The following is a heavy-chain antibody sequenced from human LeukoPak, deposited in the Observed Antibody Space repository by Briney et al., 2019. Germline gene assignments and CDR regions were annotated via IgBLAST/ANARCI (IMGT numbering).Heavy chain of an antibody. Sequence: PGGSLRLSCAASGFTFSSYAMSWVRQAPGKGLEGVSAISGSGGSTYYADPVKGRFTISRDNSKNTLYLQMNSLRAEDTAVYYCAKGIIAVAGTFDYWGQGTLVTVSS. J-gene: IGHJ4*02. CDR1: GFTFSSYA. CDR2: ISGSGGST. D-gene: IGHD6-19*01. V-gene: IGHV3-23*01. CDR3: AKGIIAVAGTFDY.